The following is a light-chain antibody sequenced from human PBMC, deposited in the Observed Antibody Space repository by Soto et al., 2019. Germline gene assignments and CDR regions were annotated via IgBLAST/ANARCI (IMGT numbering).Light chain of an antibody. Sequence: QSALTQPASVSGSPVQSITISCAGTMRDVGAYTLVSWYQQHPGRAPQLIIYEVRNRPSGISFRFSGAKSGNTASLTISGRQAEDEADYYCSSYTSKSSLIFCGGTKLTVL. J-gene: IGLJ2*01. CDR1: MRDVGAYTL. CDR3: SSYTSKSSLI. V-gene: IGLV2-14*01. CDR2: EVR.